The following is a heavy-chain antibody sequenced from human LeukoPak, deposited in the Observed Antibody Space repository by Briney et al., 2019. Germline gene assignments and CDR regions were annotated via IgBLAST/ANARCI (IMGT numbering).Heavy chain of an antibody. V-gene: IGHV3-48*01. Sequence: PGGSLRLSCAASGFTFSSYSMNWVRQAPGKGLEWVSYISSSSSTIYYADSVKGRFTISRDNAKNSLYLQMNSLRAEDTAVYYCARGPYYDFSTNFDYWGQGTLVTVSS. CDR1: GFTFSSYS. CDR3: ARGPYYDFSTNFDY. CDR2: ISSSSSTI. J-gene: IGHJ4*02. D-gene: IGHD3-3*01.